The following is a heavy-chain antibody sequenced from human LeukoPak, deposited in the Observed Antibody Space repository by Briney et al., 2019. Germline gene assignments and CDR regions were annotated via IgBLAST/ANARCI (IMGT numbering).Heavy chain of an antibody. Sequence: GGSLRLSCAASGFTFSSYEMNWVRQAPGKGLEWVSYISSSGSTIYYADSVKGRFTISRDNAKNSLYLQMNSLRAKDTAVYYCARGEGGYDPFDYWGQGTLVTVSS. D-gene: IGHD5-12*01. CDR1: GFTFSSYE. CDR3: ARGEGGYDPFDY. J-gene: IGHJ4*02. CDR2: ISSSGSTI. V-gene: IGHV3-48*03.